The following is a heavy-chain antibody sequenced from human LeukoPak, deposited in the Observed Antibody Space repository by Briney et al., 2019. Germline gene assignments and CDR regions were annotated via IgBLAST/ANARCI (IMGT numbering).Heavy chain of an antibody. CDR1: GFSLSTSGMC. V-gene: IGHV2-70*11. CDR2: IDWDDDK. J-gene: IGHJ4*02. D-gene: IGHD6-13*01. CDR3: ARTPPVAAAGSFDY. Sequence: SGPALVKPTQTLTLTCTFSGFSLSTSGMCVSWIRQPPGKALEWLARIDWDDDKYYSTSLKTRLTISMDTSKNQVVLTMTNMDPVDTATYYCARTPPVAAAGSFDYRGQGTLVTVSS.